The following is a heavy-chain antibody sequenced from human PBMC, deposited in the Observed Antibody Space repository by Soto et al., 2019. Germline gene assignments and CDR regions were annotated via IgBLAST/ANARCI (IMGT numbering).Heavy chain of an antibody. J-gene: IGHJ4*02. V-gene: IGHV3-66*04. CDR3: AGHSHKDY. CDR2: IYSTGSP. CDR1: GFTVGNNY. Sequence: DAQLVESGGGLVQPGGSLRLSCAASGFTVGNNYMSWVRQAPGKGLEWVSLIYSTGSPFYADSVKDRFIIPRDSSKNTLYLQMTSLRVEDTAVYYCAGHSHKDYWGQGALVTVSS.